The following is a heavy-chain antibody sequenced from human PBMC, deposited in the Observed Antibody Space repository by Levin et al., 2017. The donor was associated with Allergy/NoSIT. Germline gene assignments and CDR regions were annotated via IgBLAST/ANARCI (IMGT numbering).Heavy chain of an antibody. J-gene: IGHJ4*02. CDR2: IAYDGSNK. Sequence: PGGSLRLSCAASGFTFSRYAMHWIRQAPGKGLEWVAVIAYDGSNKKYADSVKGRFAISRDNSKNTLYLQMSSLRPEDTAVYYCARDEDIEWFLGRLWDYWGQGTVVTVSS. D-gene: IGHD3-3*01. CDR3: ARDEDIEWFLGRLWDY. V-gene: IGHV3-30*09. CDR1: GFTFSRYA.